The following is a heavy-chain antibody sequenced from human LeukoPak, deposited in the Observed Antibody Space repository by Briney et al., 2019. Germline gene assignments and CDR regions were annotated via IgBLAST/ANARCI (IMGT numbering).Heavy chain of an antibody. CDR1: GGTFSSYA. D-gene: IGHD6-19*01. V-gene: IGHV1-69*06. CDR3: ARSPGLAAQKAQYYYYYYMDV. J-gene: IGHJ6*03. Sequence: ASVKVSCKASGGTFSSYAISWVRQAPGQGLEWMGGIIPIFGTANYAQKFQGRVTITADKSTSTAYMELSSLRSEDTAVYYCARSPGLAAQKAQYYYYYYMDVWGKGTTVTVSS. CDR2: IIPIFGTA.